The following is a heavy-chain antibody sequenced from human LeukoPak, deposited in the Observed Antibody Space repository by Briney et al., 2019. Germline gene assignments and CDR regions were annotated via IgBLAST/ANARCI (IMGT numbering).Heavy chain of an antibody. J-gene: IGHJ5*02. D-gene: IGHD3-10*01. CDR1: GFTFSSYW. V-gene: IGHV3-74*01. CDR2: INSDGSST. Sequence: GGSLRLSCAASGFTFSSYWMHWVRQAPGKGLVWVSRINSDGSSTSYADFVKGRFTISRDNAKNTLYLQMNSLRAEDTAVYYCAREGGSRGGYWFDPWGQGTLVTVSS. CDR3: AREGGSRGGYWFDP.